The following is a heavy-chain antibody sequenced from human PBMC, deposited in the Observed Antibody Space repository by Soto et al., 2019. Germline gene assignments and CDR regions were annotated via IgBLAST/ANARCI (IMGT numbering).Heavy chain of an antibody. V-gene: IGHV1-69*13. CDR2: IIPIFGTA. Sequence: SVKVSCKASGGTFSSYAISWVRQAPGQGLEWMGGIIPIFGTANYAQKFQGRVTITADESTSTAYMELSSLRSEDTAVYYCARLHGRCSSTSCYGEGFDYWGQGTLVTAPQ. D-gene: IGHD2-2*01. J-gene: IGHJ4*02. CDR1: GGTFSSYA. CDR3: ARLHGRCSSTSCYGEGFDY.